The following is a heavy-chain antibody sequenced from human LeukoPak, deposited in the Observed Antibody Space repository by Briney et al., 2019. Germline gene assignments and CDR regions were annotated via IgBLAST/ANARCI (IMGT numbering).Heavy chain of an antibody. Sequence: ASVKVSCKASGYTFTGYYMHWVRQASGQGLEWMGWINPNSGGTNYAQKFQGRVTMTRDTSIGTAYMELSRLRSDDTAVYYCARSYYYDSSGSPLDYWGQGTLVTVSS. CDR1: GYTFTGYY. V-gene: IGHV1-2*02. D-gene: IGHD3-22*01. CDR2: INPNSGGT. J-gene: IGHJ4*02. CDR3: ARSYYYDSSGSPLDY.